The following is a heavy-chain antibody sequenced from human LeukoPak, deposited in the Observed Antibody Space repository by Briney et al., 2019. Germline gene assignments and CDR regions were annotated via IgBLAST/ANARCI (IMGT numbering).Heavy chain of an antibody. CDR3: ARDFSSGSPD. V-gene: IGHV3-11*04. J-gene: IGHJ4*02. D-gene: IGHD3-3*01. Sequence: GGSLRLSCAAPGFTFSDYYMSWIRQAPGKGLEWVSYISSSGSTIYYADSVKGRFTISRENAKNSLYLQMNSLRVEDTAVYYCARDFSSGSPDWGQGTLVTVSS. CDR2: ISSSGSTI. CDR1: GFTFSDYY.